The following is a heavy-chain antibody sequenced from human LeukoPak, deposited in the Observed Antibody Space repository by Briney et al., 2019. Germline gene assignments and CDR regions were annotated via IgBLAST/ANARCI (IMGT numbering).Heavy chain of an antibody. CDR3: ARGIMTTVTPNYFDY. CDR1: GGSFSGYY. CDR2: INHSGST. V-gene: IGHV4-34*01. J-gene: IGHJ4*02. Sequence: SETLSLTCAVYGGSFSGYYWSWIRQPPGRGLEWIGKINHSGSTNYNPSLKSRVTISVDTSKNQFSLKLSSVTAADTAVYYCARGIMTTVTPNYFDYWGQGTLVTVSS. D-gene: IGHD4-17*01.